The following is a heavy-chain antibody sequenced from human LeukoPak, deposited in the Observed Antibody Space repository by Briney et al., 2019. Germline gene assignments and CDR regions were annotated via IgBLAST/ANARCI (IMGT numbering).Heavy chain of an antibody. CDR2: IYYNGKT. Sequence: SETLSLTCSVSGGSISTKDFYWAWIRQSPGKGLEWIGSIYYNGKTFYNPSLKSRVTISVDTSKNQFSLKLSSVTAADTAVYYCARALTGTDAFDIWGQGTMVTVSS. D-gene: IGHD1-20*01. J-gene: IGHJ3*02. CDR3: ARALTGTDAFDI. V-gene: IGHV4-39*07. CDR1: GGSISTKDFY.